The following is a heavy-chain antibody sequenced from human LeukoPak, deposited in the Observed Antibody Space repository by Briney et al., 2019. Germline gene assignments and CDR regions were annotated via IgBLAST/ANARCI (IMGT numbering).Heavy chain of an antibody. J-gene: IGHJ3*02. CDR3: AKELTERWLIDAFDI. D-gene: IGHD6-19*01. V-gene: IGHV3-66*01. CDR2: IYSGGST. Sequence: TGGSLRLSCAASEFSVGSNYMTWVRQAPGKGLEWVSLIYSGGSTYYADSVKGRFTISRDNSKNTLYLQMSSLRAEDTAIYYCAKELTERWLIDAFDIWGQGTVVTVSS. CDR1: EFSVGSNY.